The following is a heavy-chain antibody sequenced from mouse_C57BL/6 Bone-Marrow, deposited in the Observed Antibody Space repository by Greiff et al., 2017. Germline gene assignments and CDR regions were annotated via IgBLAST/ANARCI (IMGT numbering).Heavy chain of an antibody. CDR2: ISDGGSYT. CDR3: ARDRGLLRPYYYAMDY. CDR1: GFTFSSYA. J-gene: IGHJ4*01. D-gene: IGHD1-2*01. V-gene: IGHV5-4*01. Sequence: EVQGVESGGGLVKPGGSLKLSCAASGFTFSSYAMSWVRQTPEKRLEWVATISDGGSYTYYPDNVKGRFTISRDNAKNNLYLQRSHLKSEDTAMYYCARDRGLLRPYYYAMDYWGQGTSVTVSS.